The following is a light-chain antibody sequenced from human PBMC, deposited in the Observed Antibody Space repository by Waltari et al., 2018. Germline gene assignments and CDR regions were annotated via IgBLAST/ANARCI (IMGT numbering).Light chain of an antibody. CDR2: ATY. CDR3: QQSYSLLRLT. CDR1: QSINNY. Sequence: DIQMTQSPSYLSASVGDTVTITCRASQSINNYLTWYQQKPGKAPILLIDATYTLQSGVPSRFSGSGSGTDFTLTISNLQPEDFATYYCQQSYSLLRLTFGGGTKVDIK. J-gene: IGKJ4*01. V-gene: IGKV1-39*01.